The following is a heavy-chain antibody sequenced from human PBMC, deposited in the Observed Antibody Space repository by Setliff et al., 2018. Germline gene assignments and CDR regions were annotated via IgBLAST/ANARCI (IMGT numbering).Heavy chain of an antibody. J-gene: IGHJ5*02. CDR3: ARGSTGAFDP. Sequence: PSETLSLTCSVSGGSISGSHYSWVWMRQPPGKRLEWIGSTYYNGTAYYNPSLQSRVAISVDTSKNQLSLKLRSVTAADTALYYCARGSTGAFDPWGQGALVTVSS. CDR1: GGSISGSHYS. V-gene: IGHV4-39*07. D-gene: IGHD2-2*01. CDR2: TYYNGTA.